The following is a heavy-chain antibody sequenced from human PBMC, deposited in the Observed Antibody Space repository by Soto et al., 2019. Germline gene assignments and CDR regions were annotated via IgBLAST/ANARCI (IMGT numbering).Heavy chain of an antibody. D-gene: IGHD6-6*01. V-gene: IGHV4-34*01. CDR3: ARAPKVSGSSQTRPDF. J-gene: IGHJ4*02. Sequence: PSETLSLTCSIYSGSFSGYYWSWIRQPPGKGLEWIGEISQSGNTNYSPSLKSRVSILIDTSKKQFSLNLASVSAADTAVYYCARAPKVSGSSQTRPDFWGQGTLVT. CDR2: ISQSGNT. CDR1: SGSFSGYY.